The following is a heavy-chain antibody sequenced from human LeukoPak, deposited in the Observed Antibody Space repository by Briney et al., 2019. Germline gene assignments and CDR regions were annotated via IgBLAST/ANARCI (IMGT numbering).Heavy chain of an antibody. Sequence: GKSLRLSCAAFGFTFSSYGMHWVRQAPGKGLEWVSSISSSSSYIYYADSVKGRFTISRDNAKNSLYLQMNSLRAEDTAVYYCARGPRAYSSSPDFDYWGQGTLVTVSS. D-gene: IGHD6-6*01. CDR3: ARGPRAYSSSPDFDY. V-gene: IGHV3-21*01. CDR1: GFTFSSYG. J-gene: IGHJ4*02. CDR2: ISSSSSYI.